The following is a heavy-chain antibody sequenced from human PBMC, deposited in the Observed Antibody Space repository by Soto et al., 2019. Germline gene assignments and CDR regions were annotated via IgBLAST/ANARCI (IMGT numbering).Heavy chain of an antibody. V-gene: IGHV3-21*01. Sequence: GGSLRLSCAASGFTFSSYSMNWVRQAPGKGLEWVSSISSSSSYIYYADSVKGRFTISRDNAKNSLYLQMNSLRAEDTAVYYCARKSGSGSYGYFDYWGQGTLVTVSS. J-gene: IGHJ4*02. CDR1: GFTFSSYS. CDR3: ARKSGSGSYGYFDY. CDR2: ISSSSSYI. D-gene: IGHD3-10*01.